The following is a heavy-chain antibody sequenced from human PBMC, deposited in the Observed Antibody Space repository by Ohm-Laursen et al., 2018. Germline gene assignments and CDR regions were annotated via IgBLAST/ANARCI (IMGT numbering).Heavy chain of an antibody. V-gene: IGHV4-34*01. J-gene: IGHJ6*02. CDR3: ARGNCSSATCPPYDYGMDV. CDR1: GGSFSGYY. CDR2: INHSGNT. Sequence: TLSLTCAVYGGSFSGYYWRWIRQPPGKGLEWIGEINHSGNTNYNPSLKSRVTTSVDTSKNQFSLKLSSVTAADTAVYYCARGNCSSATCPPYDYGMDVWGQGTTVTVSS. D-gene: IGHD2-2*01.